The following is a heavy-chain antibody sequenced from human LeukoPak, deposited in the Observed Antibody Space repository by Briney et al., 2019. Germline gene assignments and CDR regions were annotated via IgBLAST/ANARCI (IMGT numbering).Heavy chain of an antibody. D-gene: IGHD6-13*01. V-gene: IGHV4-61*02. CDR3: ARDAPYSSSDYYMDV. CDR2: MYNSGSA. J-gene: IGHJ6*03. CDR1: GGSISRRSYY. Sequence: PSETLSLTCTVSGGSISRRSYYWSWIRQPAGKGLEWIGRMYNSGSANYNPSLKSRVTISVDTSKNQFSLNLSSVTAADTAVYYCARDAPYSSSDYYMDVWGKGTTVTISS.